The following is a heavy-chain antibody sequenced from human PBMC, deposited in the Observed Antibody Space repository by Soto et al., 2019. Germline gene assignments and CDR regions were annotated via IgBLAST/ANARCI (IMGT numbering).Heavy chain of an antibody. CDR1: GYTFTGYY. Sequence: QVQLVQSGAEVKKPGASVKVSCKASGYTFTGYYMHWVRQAPGQGLEWMGWINPHSGGTNYAQKFQGWVTMTRDTSISTAYMELSRLRSDDTAVYYCAREGPTDSSGYSNWFDPWGQGPLVTVSS. CDR3: AREGPTDSSGYSNWFDP. CDR2: INPHSGGT. J-gene: IGHJ5*02. D-gene: IGHD3-22*01. V-gene: IGHV1-2*04.